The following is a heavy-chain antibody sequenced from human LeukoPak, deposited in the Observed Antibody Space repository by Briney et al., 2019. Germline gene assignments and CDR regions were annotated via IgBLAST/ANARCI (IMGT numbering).Heavy chain of an antibody. Sequence: SETLSLTCAVYGESFSGYYWGWIRQPPGKGLEWIGEINHSGSTHYNPSLKSRVIISVDTSKRQFFLKLRSVTAADTAVYYCARGPGYEILTGSFNYYYMDVWGKGTTVTVSS. CDR3: ARGPGYEILTGSFNYYYMDV. D-gene: IGHD3-9*01. V-gene: IGHV4-34*01. CDR2: INHSGST. CDR1: GESFSGYY. J-gene: IGHJ6*03.